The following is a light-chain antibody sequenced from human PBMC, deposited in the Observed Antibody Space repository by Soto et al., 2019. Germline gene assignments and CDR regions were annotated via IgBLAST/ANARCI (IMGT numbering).Light chain of an antibody. V-gene: IGKV1-8*01. J-gene: IGKJ1*01. CDR3: QQYYSYPTWT. CDR2: AAS. Sequence: AIRMTQSPSSFSASTGDRVTITCRASQDISSYLAWYQQKPGKAPKLLIYAASTLKSGVPSRFSGSGSGTDFTLTISCLQSEDFATYYCQQYYSYPTWTFGQGTKVEIK. CDR1: QDISSY.